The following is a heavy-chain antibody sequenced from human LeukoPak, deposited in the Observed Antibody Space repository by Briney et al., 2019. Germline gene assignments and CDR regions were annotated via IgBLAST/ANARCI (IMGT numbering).Heavy chain of an antibody. CDR2: IRGSGGSS. CDR1: GFTFSNHA. Sequence: PGGALRLSCAASGFTFSNHAMNWVRQAPGKGLEWVSGIRGSGGSSSYADSVKGRFTISRDNSKNTMHLQMNSLRAEDTAVYYCAKVGLEWQWLTHFDYWGQGTLVTVSS. V-gene: IGHV3-23*01. CDR3: AKVGLEWQWLTHFDY. J-gene: IGHJ4*02. D-gene: IGHD6-19*01.